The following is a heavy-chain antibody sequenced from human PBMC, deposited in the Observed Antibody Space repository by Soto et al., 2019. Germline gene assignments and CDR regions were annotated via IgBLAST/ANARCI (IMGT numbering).Heavy chain of an antibody. CDR1: GGTFSSYA. Sequence: QVQLVQSGAEVKKPGSSVKVSCTASGGTFSSYAISWVRQAPGQGLEWMGGIIPIFGTANYAQKFQGRVTITADESTSTAYMELSRLRSEDTAVYYCARVMVVEQWLGPSYFDYWGQGTLVTVSS. CDR3: ARVMVVEQWLGPSYFDY. V-gene: IGHV1-69*01. D-gene: IGHD6-19*01. J-gene: IGHJ4*02. CDR2: IIPIFGTA.